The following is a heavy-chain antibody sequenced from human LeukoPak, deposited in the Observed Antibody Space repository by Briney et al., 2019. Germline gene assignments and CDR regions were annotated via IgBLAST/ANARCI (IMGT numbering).Heavy chain of an antibody. CDR2: INPNSGGT. D-gene: IGHD6-19*01. CDR3: ARGYIVWAVAGRERAWFDP. V-gene: IGHV1-2*02. J-gene: IGHJ5*02. CDR1: GYTFTGYY. Sequence: GASVKVSCKASGYTFTGYYMHWVRQAPGQGLEWMGWINPNSGGTNYAQKFQGRVTMTRDTSISTAYMELSRLRSDDTAVYYCARGYIVWAVAGRERAWFDPWGQGTLVTVYS.